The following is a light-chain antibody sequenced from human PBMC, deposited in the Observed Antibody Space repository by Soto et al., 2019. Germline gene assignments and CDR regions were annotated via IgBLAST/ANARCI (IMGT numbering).Light chain of an antibody. J-gene: IGLJ3*02. V-gene: IGLV1-51*01. CDR1: SSNIGNNY. CDR2: DNN. CDR3: ATWDSSLSAWL. Sequence: QSVLTQPPSLSAAPGQTVTISCSGGSSNIGNNYVSWYQVAGTTPKLLIFDNNKRPSGIPDRFSGSKSGTSATLGIAGLQTGDAADYYCATWDSSLSAWLFGGGTKLTVL.